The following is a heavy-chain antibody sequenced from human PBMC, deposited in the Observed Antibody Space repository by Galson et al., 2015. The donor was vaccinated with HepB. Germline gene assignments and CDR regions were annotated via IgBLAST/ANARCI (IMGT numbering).Heavy chain of an antibody. CDR3: ARDKHYYGSGRYDY. D-gene: IGHD3-10*01. CDR1: GFTFSSYS. J-gene: IGHJ4*02. CDR2: ISSSSSYI. Sequence: SLRLSCAASGFTFSSYSMNWVRQAPGKGLEWVSSISSSSSYIYYADSVKGRFTISRDNAKNSLYLQMNSLRAEDTAAYYCARDKHYYGSGRYDYWGQGTLVTVSS. V-gene: IGHV3-21*01.